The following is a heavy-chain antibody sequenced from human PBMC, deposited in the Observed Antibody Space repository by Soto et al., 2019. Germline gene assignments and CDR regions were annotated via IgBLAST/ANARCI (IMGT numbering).Heavy chain of an antibody. D-gene: IGHD3-22*01. V-gene: IGHV1-18*01. CDR3: ATVWYYDSSGYFAFVY. J-gene: IGHJ4*02. CDR1: GDGFSNYG. Sequence: QVQLVKSGEEVKKPGASVRVSCKASGDGFSNYGFSWVRQAPGQGLAWMGGISAYDGQTNHTKKYQGRVTMTAAASSSTAYMELRRLRSDDTAVYCFATVWYYDSSGYFAFVYWGLGRLVTVSS. CDR2: ISAYDGQT.